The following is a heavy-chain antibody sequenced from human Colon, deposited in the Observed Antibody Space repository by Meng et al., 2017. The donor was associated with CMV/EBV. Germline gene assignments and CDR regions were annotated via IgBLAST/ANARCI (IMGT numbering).Heavy chain of an antibody. J-gene: IGHJ4*02. CDR1: GFTFSSYW. D-gene: IGHD6-6*01. V-gene: IGHV3-7*01. CDR3: ARPPGSSSSGY. CDR2: IKQDGSQK. Sequence: GGSLRLSCAASGFTFSSYWMSWVRQAPGRGLEWVANIKQDGSQKYYVDSVKGRFTISRDNAKNSVYLQMNSLTDEDTAVYYCARPPGSSSSGYWGQGTLVTVSS.